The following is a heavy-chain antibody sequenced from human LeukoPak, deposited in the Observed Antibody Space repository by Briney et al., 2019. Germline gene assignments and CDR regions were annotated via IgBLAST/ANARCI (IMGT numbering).Heavy chain of an antibody. J-gene: IGHJ4*02. D-gene: IGHD2-21*01. CDR1: GFTFSSYS. CDR3: ARSPEIWGVVIASYFDY. V-gene: IGHV3-21*01. Sequence: GGSLRLSCAASGFTFSSYSMNWVRQAPGKGLEWVSSISSSSSYIYYADSVKGRFTISRDNAKNSLYLQMNSLRAEDTAVYYCARSPEIWGVVIASYFDYWGQGTLVTVS. CDR2: ISSSSSYI.